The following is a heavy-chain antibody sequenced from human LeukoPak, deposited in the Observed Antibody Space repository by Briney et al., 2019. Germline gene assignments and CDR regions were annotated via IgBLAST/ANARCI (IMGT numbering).Heavy chain of an antibody. Sequence: SETLSLTCTVSGGSISSSSYYWGWIRQPPGKGLEWIGRIYTSGSTNYNPSLKSRVTMSVDTSKNQFSLKLSSVTAADTAVYCCARGVYDFWSGYYSGAFDIWGQGTMVTVSS. J-gene: IGHJ3*02. V-gene: IGHV4-39*07. CDR2: IYTSGST. D-gene: IGHD3-3*01. CDR1: GGSISSSSYY. CDR3: ARGVYDFWSGYYSGAFDI.